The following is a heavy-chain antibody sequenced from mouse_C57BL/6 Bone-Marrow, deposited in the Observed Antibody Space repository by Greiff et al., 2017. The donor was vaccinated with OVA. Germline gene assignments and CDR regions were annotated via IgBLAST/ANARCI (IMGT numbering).Heavy chain of an antibody. V-gene: IGHV5-17*01. J-gene: IGHJ4*01. D-gene: IGHD1-1*01. CDR1: GFTFSDYG. CDR2: ISSGSSTI. Sequence: EVKLVESGGGLVKPGGSLKLSCAASGFTFSDYGMHWVRQAPEKGLEWVAYISSGSSTIYYADTVKGRFTISRDNAKNTLFLQMTSLRSEYASMYYCARIATVVAKGAMDYWGQGTSVTVSS. CDR3: ARIATVVAKGAMDY.